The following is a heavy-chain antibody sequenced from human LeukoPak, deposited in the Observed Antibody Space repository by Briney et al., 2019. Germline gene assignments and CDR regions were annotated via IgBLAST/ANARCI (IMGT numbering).Heavy chain of an antibody. Sequence: SVKVSCQASGGTFSSYAISWVRQAPGQQVEWMGGIIPIFGTTNYAQKFQDRVTITADKSTSTVYMELSSLRSEDTAVYYCARVVGLTGYSSSWYSGYYYYMDVWGKGTTVTVSS. J-gene: IGHJ6*03. CDR1: GGTFSSYA. CDR2: IIPIFGTT. V-gene: IGHV1-69*06. D-gene: IGHD6-13*01. CDR3: ARVVGLTGYSSSWYSGYYYYMDV.